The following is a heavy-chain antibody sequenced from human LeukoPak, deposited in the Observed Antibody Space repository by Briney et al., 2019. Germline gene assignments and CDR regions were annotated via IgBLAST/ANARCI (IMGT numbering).Heavy chain of an antibody. V-gene: IGHV4-59*01. CDR3: GRGIMDFWSGYYIPYYYYGMDV. J-gene: IGHJ6*02. CDR1: GGSISSYY. CDR2: IYYSWST. Sequence: PSETLSLTRTVSGGSISSYYWSWIRQPPPRGLEGVGYIYYSWSTNYKHSLQSLVTISVDTSKNQFSQQQSSVTAADAAVYYCGRGIMDFWSGYYIPYYYYGMDVWGQGTTVTVSS. D-gene: IGHD3-3*01.